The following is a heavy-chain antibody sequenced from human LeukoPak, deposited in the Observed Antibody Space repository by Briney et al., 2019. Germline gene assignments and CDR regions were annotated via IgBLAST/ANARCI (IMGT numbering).Heavy chain of an antibody. CDR2: INSDGSST. Sequence: GGSLRLSCAASGFTFSSYWMHWVRQAPGKGLVWVSRINSDGSSTSYADSVKGRFTISRDNAKNTLCLQMNSLRAEDTAVYYCAREIAAAGTMQAFDIWGQGTMVTVSS. J-gene: IGHJ3*02. CDR3: AREIAAAGTMQAFDI. CDR1: GFTFSSYW. V-gene: IGHV3-74*01. D-gene: IGHD6-13*01.